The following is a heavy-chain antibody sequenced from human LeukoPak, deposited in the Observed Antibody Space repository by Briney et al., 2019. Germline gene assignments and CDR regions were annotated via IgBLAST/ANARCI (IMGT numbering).Heavy chain of an antibody. V-gene: IGHV3-21*01. Sequence: GGSLRLSCAASGFIFSSYSMNWVRQAPGKGLEWVSSISSSSSYIYYADKVKVRFTNDKDNAKNSLHLQRNSLRAEDMAVYYCASLVATTDYWGQGTLVTVSS. CDR2: ISSSSSYI. CDR1: GFIFSSYS. CDR3: ASLVATTDY. J-gene: IGHJ4*02. D-gene: IGHD5-12*01.